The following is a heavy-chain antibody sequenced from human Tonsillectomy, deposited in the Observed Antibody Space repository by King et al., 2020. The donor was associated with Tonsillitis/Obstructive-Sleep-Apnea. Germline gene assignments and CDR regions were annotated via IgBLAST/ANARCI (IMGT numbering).Heavy chain of an antibody. D-gene: IGHD1-26*01. CDR2: IYYSGIT. CDR1: GDISNYY. CDR3: ARVASGNFLSHFDY. Sequence: QLQESGPGLVKPSETLSLTCTVSGDISNYYWSWIRLSPGKGLEWIGYIYYSGITNYNPSLKSRVTISVDTSKNQFSLNLNSVTAADAAVYYCARVASGNFLSHFDYWGQGTLVTVSS. J-gene: IGHJ4*02. V-gene: IGHV4-59*01.